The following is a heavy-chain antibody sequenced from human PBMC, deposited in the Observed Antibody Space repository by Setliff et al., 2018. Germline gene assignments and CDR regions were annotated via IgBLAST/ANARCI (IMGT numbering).Heavy chain of an antibody. J-gene: IGHJ4*02. CDR2: IYYSGRT. Sequence: KASAPLSLPCSVSGVSITSGGYYWNWIRQHQVKGLEWIGYIYYSGRTYSNTSLKSRVTISVDTAKNHFSLKLSSVTAAEPAVYYCARHSSWGTVTDRLHHNFFDFWGQGTLVTVSS. CDR1: GVSITSGGYY. CDR3: ARHSSWGTVTDRLHHNFFDF. D-gene: IGHD3-16*01. V-gene: IGHV4-31*03.